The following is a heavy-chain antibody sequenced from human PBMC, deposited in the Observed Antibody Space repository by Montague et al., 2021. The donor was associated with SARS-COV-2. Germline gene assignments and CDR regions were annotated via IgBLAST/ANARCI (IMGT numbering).Heavy chain of an antibody. D-gene: IGHD3-9*01. CDR1: GDSVARNSGT. V-gene: IGHV6-1*01. CDR2: TYYGSKWDS. Sequence: CAISGDSVARNSGTSDWLTQSPSTGLEFLGSTYYGSKWDSDYAEXXKRRLVITPDTSKNQVSLQLNSVIPEDTAVYFCASSGITLTGLDAFDIWGQGTMVTVSS. CDR3: ASSGITLTGLDAFDI. J-gene: IGHJ3*02.